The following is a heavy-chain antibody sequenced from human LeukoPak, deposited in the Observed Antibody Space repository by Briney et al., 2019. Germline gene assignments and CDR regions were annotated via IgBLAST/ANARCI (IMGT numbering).Heavy chain of an antibody. D-gene: IGHD3-3*01. V-gene: IGHV3-23*01. CDR2: ISGSGGST. Sequence: SGGSLRLSCAASGFTFSSYAMSWVRQAPGKGLEWVSAISGSGGSTYYADSVKGRFTIPRDNSKNTLYLQMNSLRAEDTAVYYCAKDLFVLGWLTDAFDIWGQGTMVTVSS. CDR1: GFTFSSYA. J-gene: IGHJ3*02. CDR3: AKDLFVLGWLTDAFDI.